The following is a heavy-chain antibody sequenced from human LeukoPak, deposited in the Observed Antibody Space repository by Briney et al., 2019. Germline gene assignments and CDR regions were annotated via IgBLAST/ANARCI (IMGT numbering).Heavy chain of an antibody. CDR3: ARGFVRQGYQLLLDWFDP. Sequence: GASVKVSCKASGGTFSSYAISWVRQAPGQGLEWMGGIIPIFGTANYAQKFQGRVTITADESTSTAYMELSSLRSEDTAVYYGARGFVRQGYQLLLDWFDPWGQGTLVTVSS. J-gene: IGHJ5*02. CDR1: GGTFSSYA. V-gene: IGHV1-69*01. CDR2: IIPIFGTA. D-gene: IGHD2-2*01.